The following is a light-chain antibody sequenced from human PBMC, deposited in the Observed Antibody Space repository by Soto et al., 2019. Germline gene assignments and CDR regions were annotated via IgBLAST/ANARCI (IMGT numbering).Light chain of an antibody. V-gene: IGKV3-11*01. CDR1: QSVSRY. CDR2: DAS. Sequence: EILLTQSPATLSWSPGERATLSCRASQSVSRYLAWYQQKPGQAPRLLIYDASNRATGIPARFSGSGSCTDFTLTISSLETEDFAVYYCQQRSNWPTITFGHGTRLEIK. CDR3: QQRSNWPTIT. J-gene: IGKJ5*01.